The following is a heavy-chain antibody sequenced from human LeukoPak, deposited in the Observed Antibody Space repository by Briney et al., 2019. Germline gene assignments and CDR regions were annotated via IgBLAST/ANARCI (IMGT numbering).Heavy chain of an antibody. CDR3: ASEVGYCSSTSCYQYYYYMDV. V-gene: IGHV4-39*01. D-gene: IGHD2-2*01. J-gene: IGHJ6*03. CDR1: GGSISSSSYY. CDR2: IYYSGST. Sequence: PSETLSLTCTVSGGSISSSSYYWGWIRQPPGKGLEWIGRIYYSGSTYYNPSLKSRVTISVDTSKNQFSLKPSSVTAADTAVYYCASEVGYCSSTSCYQYYYYMDVWGKGTTVTVSS.